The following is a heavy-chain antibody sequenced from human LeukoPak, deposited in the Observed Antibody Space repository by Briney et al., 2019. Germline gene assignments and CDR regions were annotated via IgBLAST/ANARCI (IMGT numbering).Heavy chain of an antibody. CDR3: ARTYYESSGYVPFDY. CDR1: GYTFTDYY. D-gene: IGHD3-22*01. CDR2: INPNSGVT. V-gene: IGHV1-2*02. J-gene: IGHJ4*02. Sequence: GASVKVSCKASGYTFTDYYMHWVRQAPGQGLEWMGWINPNSGVTNYAQKFQGRVTMTRDTSISTAYMELSRLRSDDTAVYYCARTYYESSGYVPFDYWGQGTLVTVSS.